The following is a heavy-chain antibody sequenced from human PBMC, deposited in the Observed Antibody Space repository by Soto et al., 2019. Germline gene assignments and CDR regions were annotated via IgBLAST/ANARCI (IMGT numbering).Heavy chain of an antibody. Sequence: SETLSLTCAVSGGSISSSNWWSWVRQPPGKGLEWIGEIYHSGSTNYNPSLKSRVTISVDKSKNQFSLKLSSVTAADTAVYYCARGSVIVWSDAGDAFDIWGQGTMVTVSS. CDR3: ARGSVIVWSDAGDAFDI. CDR2: IYHSGST. D-gene: IGHD3-16*02. V-gene: IGHV4-4*02. CDR1: GGSISSSNW. J-gene: IGHJ3*02.